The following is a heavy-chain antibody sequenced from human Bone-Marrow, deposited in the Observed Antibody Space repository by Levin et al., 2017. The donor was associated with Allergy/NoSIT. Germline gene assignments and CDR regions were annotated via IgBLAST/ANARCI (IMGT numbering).Heavy chain of an antibody. V-gene: IGHV3-48*02. CDR3: ARPDCSGTSCHYFFDS. D-gene: IGHD2-2*01. Sequence: GESLKISCAASGFTFSRYSMNWVRQAPGRGLEWVSYISRSSSTISYADSVKGRFTISRDNAKNSLYLQMNSLRDEDTAVYYCARPDCSGTSCHYFFDSWGQGTLVTVSS. CDR2: ISRSSSTI. CDR1: GFTFSRYS. J-gene: IGHJ4*02.